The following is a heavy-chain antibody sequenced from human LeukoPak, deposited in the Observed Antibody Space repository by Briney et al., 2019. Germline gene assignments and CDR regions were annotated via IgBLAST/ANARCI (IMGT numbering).Heavy chain of an antibody. Sequence: GASVKVSCKASGGTFSSYAISWVRQAPGQGLEWMGGITPIFGTANYAQKFQGRVTITADESTSTAYMELSSLRSEDTAVYYCARSYQITMVRGVIFPPDYWGQGTQVTVSS. J-gene: IGHJ4*02. D-gene: IGHD3-10*01. V-gene: IGHV1-69*13. CDR3: ARSYQITMVRGVIFPPDY. CDR1: GGTFSSYA. CDR2: ITPIFGTA.